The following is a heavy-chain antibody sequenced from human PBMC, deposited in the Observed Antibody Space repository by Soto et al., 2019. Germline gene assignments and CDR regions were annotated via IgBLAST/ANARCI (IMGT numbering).Heavy chain of an antibody. CDR1: GFTFSDYY. Sequence: SGGSLRLSCAASGFTFSDYYMSWIRQAPGKGLEWVSYISSSGSTIYYADSVKGRFTISRDNARNSLYLQMNSLRAEDTAVYYCEIYDILTGYKSSTNDDSGLALWRQGILVTVSS. D-gene: IGHD3-9*01. J-gene: IGHJ4*02. CDR2: ISSSGSTI. V-gene: IGHV3-11*01. CDR3: EIYDILTGYKSSTNDDSGLAL.